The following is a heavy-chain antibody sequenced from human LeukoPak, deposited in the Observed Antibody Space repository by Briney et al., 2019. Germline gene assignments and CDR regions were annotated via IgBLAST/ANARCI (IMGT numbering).Heavy chain of an antibody. CDR2: ISYDGSNK. D-gene: IGHD3-22*01. V-gene: IGHV3-30-3*01. J-gene: IGHJ4*02. Sequence: GGSLRLSCAASGFTFSSYAMHWVRKAPGKGLEWVAVISYDGSNKYYADSVKGRFTISRDNSKNTLYLQMNSLRAEDTAVYYCARDRTISRGGNYYDSPGPLDYWGQGTLVTVSS. CDR3: ARDRTISRGGNYYDSPGPLDY. CDR1: GFTFSSYA.